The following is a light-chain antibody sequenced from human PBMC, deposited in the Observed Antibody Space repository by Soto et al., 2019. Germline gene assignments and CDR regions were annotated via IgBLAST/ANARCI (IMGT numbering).Light chain of an antibody. Sequence: EIVLTQSPATLSLSPGERATLSCRASQSVSSYLAWYQQKTGQAPRLLIYDASNRATSILARFSGSGSGTDFTLLISSIVPEDFAVYYCQQRSNWPPYTFGQGTKLEIK. CDR1: QSVSSY. J-gene: IGKJ2*01. CDR2: DAS. V-gene: IGKV3-11*01. CDR3: QQRSNWPPYT.